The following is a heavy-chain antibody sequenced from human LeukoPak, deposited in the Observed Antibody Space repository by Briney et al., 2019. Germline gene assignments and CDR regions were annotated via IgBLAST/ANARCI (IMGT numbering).Heavy chain of an antibody. CDR1: GFTFSSYA. CDR3: ARDSLVYYYDSSGYPNWFDP. J-gene: IGHJ5*02. Sequence: HPGGSLRLSCAASGFTFSSYAMHWVRQAPGKGLEWVAVISYDGSNKYYADSVKGRFTISRDNSKKTLYLQMNSLRAEDTAVYYCARDSLVYYYDSSGYPNWFDPWGQGTLVTVSS. CDR2: ISYDGSNK. V-gene: IGHV3-30*04. D-gene: IGHD3-22*01.